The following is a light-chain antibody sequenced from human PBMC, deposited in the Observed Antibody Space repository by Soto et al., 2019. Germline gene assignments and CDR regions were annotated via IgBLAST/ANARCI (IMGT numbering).Light chain of an antibody. V-gene: IGKV1-27*01. CDR3: QKHNSAPLF. CDR1: QDISNY. CDR2: DAS. J-gene: IGKJ3*01. Sequence: DIQMTQSPSSLSASVGDRVTITCQASQDISNYLNWYQQKPGKAPKLLIYDASTLQSGVPSRFSGSGFGTDFTLTISSLQPEDVATYYCQKHNSAPLFFGPGTKVDIK.